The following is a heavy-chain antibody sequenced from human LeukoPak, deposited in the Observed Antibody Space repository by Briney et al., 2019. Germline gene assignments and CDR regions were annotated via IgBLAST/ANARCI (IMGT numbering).Heavy chain of an antibody. CDR1: GGTSNNYT. D-gene: IGHD2-2*01. V-gene: IGHV1-18*01. J-gene: IGHJ3*02. CDR2: ISAYNGNT. Sequence: ASVKVSCKASGGTSNNYTISWVRQAPGQGLEWMGWISAYNGNTNYAQKLQGRVTMTTDTSTSTAYMELRSLRSDDTAVYYCARDGVVVPARFDAFDIWGQGTMVTVSS. CDR3: ARDGVVVPARFDAFDI.